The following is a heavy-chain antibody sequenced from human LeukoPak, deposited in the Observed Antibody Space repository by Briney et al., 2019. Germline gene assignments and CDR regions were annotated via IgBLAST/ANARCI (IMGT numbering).Heavy chain of an antibody. Sequence: GGSLRLSCAASGFTVSSNYMSWVRQAPGKGLEWVSVIYSGGSTYYADSVKGRFTISRDNSKNTLYLQMNSLRAEDTAVYYCARFRVVAAKLDAFDIWGKGQWSPSLQ. CDR2: IYSGGST. CDR1: GFTVSSNY. J-gene: IGHJ3*02. CDR3: ARFRVVAAKLDAFDI. D-gene: IGHD2-15*01. V-gene: IGHV3-53*01.